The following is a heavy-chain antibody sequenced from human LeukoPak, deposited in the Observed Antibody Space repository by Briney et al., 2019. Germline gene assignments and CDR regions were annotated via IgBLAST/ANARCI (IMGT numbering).Heavy chain of an antibody. CDR3: ARRGISGNAAFDH. J-gene: IGHJ4*02. V-gene: IGHV4-39*01. CDR1: GGSISSSDYY. D-gene: IGHD5-12*01. CDR2: ISYSGST. Sequence: SETLSLTCTVSGGSISSSDYYWDWIRQPPGKGLEWIASISYSGSTYYNPSLKSQVTISVDTPKNQFSLKLSSVTAADTSVYYCARRGISGNAAFDHWGQGTLVTVSS.